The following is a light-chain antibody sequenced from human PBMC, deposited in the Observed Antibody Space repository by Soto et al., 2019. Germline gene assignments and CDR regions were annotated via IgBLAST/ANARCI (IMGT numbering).Light chain of an antibody. CDR1: QSVSSN. CDR2: GAS. Sequence: EIVMTQSPATLSVSPGERATLSCRASQSVSSNLAWYQQKPGQAPRILIYGASTRATGIPARFSGSGSGTEFPLTISSLLSEDFALYYCQQYNNWPPYTFGQGTKLEIK. V-gene: IGKV3-15*01. J-gene: IGKJ2*01. CDR3: QQYNNWPPYT.